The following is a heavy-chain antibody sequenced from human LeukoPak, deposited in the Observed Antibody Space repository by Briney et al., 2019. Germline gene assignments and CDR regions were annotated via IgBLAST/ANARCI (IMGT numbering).Heavy chain of an antibody. Sequence: PSETLSLTCTVSGGSISSGDYYWNWIRQPPGKGLEWIGYIYYSGSTYYNPSLKSRVTISVDTSKNQFSLKLSSVTAADTAVYYCAGSSGYDSWFDPWGQGTLVTVSS. V-gene: IGHV4-31*03. CDR2: IYYSGST. CDR3: AGSSGYDSWFDP. J-gene: IGHJ5*02. D-gene: IGHD5-12*01. CDR1: GGSISSGDYY.